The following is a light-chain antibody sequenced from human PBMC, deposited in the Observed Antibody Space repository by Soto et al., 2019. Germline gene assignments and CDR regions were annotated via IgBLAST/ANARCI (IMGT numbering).Light chain of an antibody. Sequence: EIVLTQSPATLSLSPGERATLSCGASERISSSYLAWYQQKPGLAPRLLIYDASNRATGIPAGFSGSGSGTGFSLTISGLEPEDAAVYFCQQYGSSHSFGQGTKLEIK. CDR3: QQYGSSHS. CDR2: DAS. V-gene: IGKV3D-20*01. CDR1: ERISSSY. J-gene: IGKJ2*03.